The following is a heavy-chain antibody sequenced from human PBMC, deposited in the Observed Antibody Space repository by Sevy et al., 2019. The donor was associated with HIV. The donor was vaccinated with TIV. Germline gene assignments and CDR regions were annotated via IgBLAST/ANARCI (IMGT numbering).Heavy chain of an antibody. CDR3: AKDPNIELEPQV. D-gene: IGHD2-8*02. V-gene: IGHV3-23*01. J-gene: IGHJ4*02. Sequence: GVSLRLSCAASGFTFSSYAMSWVRQAPGKGLEWVSGISGSGGSTYYADSVKGRFTISRDKSKNTLYLQMNSLRAEDTAVYYCAKDPNIELEPQVWGQGTLVTVSS. CDR1: GFTFSSYA. CDR2: ISGSGGST.